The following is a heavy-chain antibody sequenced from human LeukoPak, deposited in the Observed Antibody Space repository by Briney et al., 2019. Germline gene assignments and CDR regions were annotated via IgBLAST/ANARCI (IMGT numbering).Heavy chain of an antibody. D-gene: IGHD3-3*01. V-gene: IGHV1-18*01. CDR2: ISAYNGNT. CDR3: ARDSSITIFGVVITTYYYYYGMDV. CDR1: GYTFTSYG. Sequence: ASVKVSCKASGYTFTSYGISWVRQAPGQGLEWMGWISAYNGNTNYAQKLQGRATMTTDTSTSTAYMELRSLRSDDTAVYYCARDSSITIFGVVITTYYYYYGMDVWGQGTTVTVSS. J-gene: IGHJ6*02.